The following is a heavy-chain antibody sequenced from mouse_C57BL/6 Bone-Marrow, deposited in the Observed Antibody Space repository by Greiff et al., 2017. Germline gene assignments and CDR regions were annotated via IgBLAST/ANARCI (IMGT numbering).Heavy chain of an antibody. Sequence: VQLVESGAELARPGASVKLSCKASGYTFTSYGISWVKQRTGQGLEWIGEIYPRSGNTYYNEKFKGKATLTADKSSSTAYMELRSLTSEDSAVYVCSRATVVAADWYFDVWGTGTTVTVSS. CDR2: IYPRSGNT. CDR3: SRATVVAADWYFDV. J-gene: IGHJ1*03. CDR1: GYTFTSYG. V-gene: IGHV1-81*01. D-gene: IGHD1-1*01.